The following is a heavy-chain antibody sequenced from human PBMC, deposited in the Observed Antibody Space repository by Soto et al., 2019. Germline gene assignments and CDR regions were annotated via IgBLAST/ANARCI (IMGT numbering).Heavy chain of an antibody. V-gene: IGHV1-18*01. CDR3: ARGSLRYLWFGDRRLQNWFDP. D-gene: IGHD3-10*01. Sequence: EASVKVSCKTSGYTFSSYSINWVRQAPGQGLEWMAWISTNSGNTHYAERVQGRVTVTLDKSARTAFMEMWGLTSDDTAVYYCARGSLRYLWFGDRRLQNWFDPWGQGTLVTVS. J-gene: IGHJ5*02. CDR2: ISTNSGNT. CDR1: GYTFSSYS.